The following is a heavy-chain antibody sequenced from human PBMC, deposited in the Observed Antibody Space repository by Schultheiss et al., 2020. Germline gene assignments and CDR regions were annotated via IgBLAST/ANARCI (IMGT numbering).Heavy chain of an antibody. CDR2: ISGSGVST. V-gene: IGHV3-23*01. J-gene: IGHJ4*02. CDR3: ASSFTIFGVDIIERGFDF. CDR1: GFTFSSYA. Sequence: GGSLRLSCAASGFTFSSYAMSWVRQAPGKGLEWVSAISGSGVSTYYADSVKGRFTISRDNSKNTLYLQMNSLRAEDTAVYYCASSFTIFGVDIIERGFDFWGQGSLVTVSS. D-gene: IGHD3-3*01.